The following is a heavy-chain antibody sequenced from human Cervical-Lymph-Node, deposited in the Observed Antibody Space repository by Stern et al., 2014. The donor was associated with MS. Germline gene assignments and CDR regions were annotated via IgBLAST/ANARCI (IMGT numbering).Heavy chain of an antibody. Sequence: VQLEESGAEVTKPGSSVKVSCKASRGTFSNHGISWVRQAPGQGLEWMGGIIPILGTAHNAQRFQGRVTFTADESTTTVYMELSSLRSEDTAVYYCATDRGYCSGGSCYSLDYFDYWGQGTLVIVSS. D-gene: IGHD2-15*01. V-gene: IGHV1-69*01. CDR3: ATDRGYCSGGSCYSLDYFDY. CDR2: IIPILGTA. CDR1: RGTFSNHG. J-gene: IGHJ4*02.